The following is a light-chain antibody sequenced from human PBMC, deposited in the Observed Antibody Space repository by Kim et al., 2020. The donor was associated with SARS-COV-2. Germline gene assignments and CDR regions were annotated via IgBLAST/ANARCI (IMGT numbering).Light chain of an antibody. V-gene: IGLV3-19*01. J-gene: IGLJ3*02. CDR3: NSRESSANHWM. CDR2: GKN. Sequence: VGQTVRITCQGDSLRSYYASWYQQKPGQAPVLVFYGKNNRPSGIPDRFSGSYSGNTASLTITAAQAEDEADYYCNSRESSANHWMFGGGTKLTVL. CDR1: SLRSYY.